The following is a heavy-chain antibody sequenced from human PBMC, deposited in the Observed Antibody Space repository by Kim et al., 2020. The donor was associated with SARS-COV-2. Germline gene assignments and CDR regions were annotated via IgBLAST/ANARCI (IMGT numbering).Heavy chain of an antibody. CDR1: DSSLSGTGYF. Sequence: SETLSLTCTVSDSSLSGTGYFWSWIRQHPGQDLEWVGHMAYTGDTFTNPSLMGRPTISTDTSKRQFSLTLTSVTAADTAVYYCAGGVGYVYEADAFDLWGRGTVLTVSS. CDR3: AGGVGYVYEADAFDL. D-gene: IGHD5-12*01. CDR2: MAYTGDT. J-gene: IGHJ3*01. V-gene: IGHV4-31*03.